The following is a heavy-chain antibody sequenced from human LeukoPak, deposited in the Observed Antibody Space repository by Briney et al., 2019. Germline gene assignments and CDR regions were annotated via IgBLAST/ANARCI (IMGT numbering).Heavy chain of an antibody. CDR3: ARGVELRENWFDP. V-gene: IGHV4-59*12. CDR1: GGSISSYY. CDR2: FYYSGST. D-gene: IGHD1-26*01. J-gene: IGHJ5*02. Sequence: SETLSLTCTVSGGSISSYYWSWIRQPPGKGLEWIGYFYYSGSTNYNPSLKSRVTISVDTSKNQFSLKLSSVTAADTAVYYCARGVELRENWFDPWGQGTLVTVSS.